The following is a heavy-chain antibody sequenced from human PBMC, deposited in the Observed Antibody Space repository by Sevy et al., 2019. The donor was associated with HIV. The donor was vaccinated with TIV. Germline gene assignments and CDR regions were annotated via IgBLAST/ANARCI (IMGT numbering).Heavy chain of an antibody. J-gene: IGHJ4*02. V-gene: IGHV3-11*01. Sequence: GGSLRLSCAASGFTFRDHYMTWFRQAPGKGPEWISYISDSGNIIYYADSVKGRFTISRDNAKNSLYVQMDSLRAEDTAVYYCARVVGGQWLVRDYFDYWGQGTLVTVSS. CDR2: ISDSGNII. D-gene: IGHD6-19*01. CDR3: ARVVGGQWLVRDYFDY. CDR1: GFTFRDHY.